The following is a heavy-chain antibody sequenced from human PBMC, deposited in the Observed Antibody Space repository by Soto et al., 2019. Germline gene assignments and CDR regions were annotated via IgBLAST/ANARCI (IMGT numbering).Heavy chain of an antibody. D-gene: IGHD4-17*01. V-gene: IGHV4-34*01. J-gene: IGHJ5*02. CDR1: GGSFGGYY. CDR3: ARFRGYWVTTVITSWFDP. CDR2: INHSGST. Sequence: PSGTLPFTCAVYGGSFGGYYWSWIRQPPGKWLEWIGEINHSGSTNYNPSLKSRVTISVDTSKNQFSLKLSSVTAADTAVYYCARFRGYWVTTVITSWFDPWGHRTLVTVSS.